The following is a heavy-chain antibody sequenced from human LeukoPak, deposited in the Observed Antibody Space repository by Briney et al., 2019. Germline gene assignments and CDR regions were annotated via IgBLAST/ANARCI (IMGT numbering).Heavy chain of an antibody. CDR3: ARGGYGHNMDV. CDR1: GFMFSNYY. V-gene: IGHV3-74*01. J-gene: IGHJ6*03. D-gene: IGHD3-10*01. CDR2: IKNAGIDT. Sequence: PGGSLRLSCVGSGFMFSNYYMYWVRQAPGKGLVWVSRIKNAGIDTIYADSVKGRFTVSRDNAKNTVYLQMSSLRAGDTAVYYCARGGYGHNMDVWGEGTTVTVSS.